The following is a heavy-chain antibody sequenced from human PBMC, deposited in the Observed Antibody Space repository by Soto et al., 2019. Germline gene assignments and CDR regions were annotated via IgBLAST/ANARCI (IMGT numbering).Heavy chain of an antibody. CDR1: GFTFSSYG. V-gene: IGHV3-30*18. CDR3: AKEYPAVAGNFSGDDAFDI. Sequence: QVQLVESGGGVVQPGRSLRLSCAASGFTFSSYGMHWVRQAPGKGLEWVAVISYDGSNKYYADSVKGRFTISRDNSKNTLYLQINSLRAEDTAVYYCAKEYPAVAGNFSGDDAFDIWGQGTMVTVSS. CDR2: ISYDGSNK. D-gene: IGHD6-19*01. J-gene: IGHJ3*02.